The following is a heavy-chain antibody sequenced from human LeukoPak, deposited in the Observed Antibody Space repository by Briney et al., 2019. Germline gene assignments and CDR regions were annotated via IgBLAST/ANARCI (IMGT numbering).Heavy chain of an antibody. Sequence: PSETLSLTCTVSGGSISSSSYYWGWIRQPPGKGLGWIGRIYYSGSTYYNPSLKSRVTISVDTSKNQFSLKLSSVTAADTAVYYCARILLWFGELINWFDPWGQGTLVTVSS. CDR1: GGSISSSSYY. V-gene: IGHV4-39*07. CDR2: IYYSGST. D-gene: IGHD3-10*01. J-gene: IGHJ5*02. CDR3: ARILLWFGELINWFDP.